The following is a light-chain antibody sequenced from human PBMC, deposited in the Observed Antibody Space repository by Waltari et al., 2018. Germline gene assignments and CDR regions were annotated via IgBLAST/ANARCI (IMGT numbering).Light chain of an antibody. CDR1: SSAVGSYNL. V-gene: IGLV2-23*01. CDR2: EGS. Sequence: SALTQPASVSGSPGQSLTISCTGTSSAVGSYNLVSWYQQHPGKAPKLMIYEGSKRPSGVSNRFSGSKSGNTAYLTISGLQAEDEADYYCCSYAGSSTPYVFGTGTKVTVL. J-gene: IGLJ1*01. CDR3: CSYAGSSTPYV.